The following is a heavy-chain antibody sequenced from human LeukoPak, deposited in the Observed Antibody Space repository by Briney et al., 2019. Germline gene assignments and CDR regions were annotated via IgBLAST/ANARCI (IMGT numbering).Heavy chain of an antibody. J-gene: IGHJ5*02. CDR3: ARASGSHSWVVVRWFDP. D-gene: IGHD1-26*01. V-gene: IGHV4-34*01. Sequence: SETLSLTCAVYGGSFGGYYWGWIRQPPGKGLEWIGEINHSGSTNYNPSLKSRVTISVDTSKNQFSLRLSSVTAADTAVYYCARASGSHSWVVVRWFDPWGQGTLVTVSS. CDR2: INHSGST. CDR1: GGSFGGYY.